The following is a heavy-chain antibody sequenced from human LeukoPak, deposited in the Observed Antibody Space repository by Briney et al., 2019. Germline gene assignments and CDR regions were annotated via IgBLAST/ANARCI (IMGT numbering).Heavy chain of an antibody. J-gene: IGHJ6*02. CDR3: ARALGYCSGGSCYVSHYYYYGMDV. D-gene: IGHD2-15*01. CDR1: GFTFSDYY. V-gene: IGHV3-23*01. Sequence: PGGSLRLSCVASGFTFSDYYMTWVRQAPGKGLEWVSSVSGSGTSTHYADSVKGRFTITRDNSKDTVDLQMNSLRAEDTAVYYCARALGYCSGGSCYVSHYYYYGMDVWGQGTTVTVSS. CDR2: VSGSGTST.